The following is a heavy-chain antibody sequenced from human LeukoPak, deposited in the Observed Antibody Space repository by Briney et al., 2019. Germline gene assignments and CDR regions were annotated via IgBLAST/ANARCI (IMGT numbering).Heavy chain of an antibody. D-gene: IGHD4-11*01. V-gene: IGHV4-30-4*08. CDR3: ARAPLTTEGANWFDP. CDR2: IYYSGTT. J-gene: IGHJ5*02. Sequence: SQTLSLTCTVSGGSISSRDYFWSWIRQPPGKGPEWIGYIYYSGTTYYNPSLKSRVTISVDTSKDQFSLKLTSVTAADTAVYYCARAPLTTEGANWFDPWGQGALVTVSS. CDR1: GGSISSRDYF.